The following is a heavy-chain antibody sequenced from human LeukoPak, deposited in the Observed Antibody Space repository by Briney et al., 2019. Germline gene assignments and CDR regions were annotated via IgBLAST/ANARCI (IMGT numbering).Heavy chain of an antibody. CDR3: AKESGKFDY. CDR2: ISADGGST. J-gene: IGHJ4*02. D-gene: IGHD3-10*01. CDR1: GFTVNSYY. Sequence: GGSLRLSCAPSGFTVNSYYMTWVRPAPGKGPGWVSLISADGGSTFSADSVKGRFSISRDNSKNSLYLQMNSLKSEDTAMYYCAKESGKFDYWGQGTLVAVSS. V-gene: IGHV3-43*02.